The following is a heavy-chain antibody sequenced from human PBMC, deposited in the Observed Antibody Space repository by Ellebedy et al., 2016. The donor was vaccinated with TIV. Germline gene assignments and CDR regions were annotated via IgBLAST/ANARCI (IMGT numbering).Heavy chain of an antibody. CDR2: ISGSSTYI. CDR1: GFTFSSYS. Sequence: GESLKISCAASGFTFSSYSMNWVRQAPGKGLEWVSYISGSSTYIYYADSVKGRFTISRDDAKNSLYLQLNSLRAEDTAVYYCVRDSSGWYYFDYWGQGSLVTVSS. CDR3: VRDSSGWYYFDY. V-gene: IGHV3-21*01. D-gene: IGHD6-19*01. J-gene: IGHJ4*02.